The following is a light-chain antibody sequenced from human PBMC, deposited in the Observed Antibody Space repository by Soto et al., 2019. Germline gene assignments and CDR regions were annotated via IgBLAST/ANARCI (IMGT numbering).Light chain of an antibody. V-gene: IGKV3-20*01. CDR2: GAS. J-gene: IGKJ5*01. CDR1: QSVSSSY. Sequence: EIVLTQSPGTLSLSPGERATLSCRASQSVSSSYLACYQQKPGQEPRLLIYGASSRATGSPDRFSGSGSGTDFTLTISRLEPEDFAVYYCQQYGSSPPITFGQGTRLEIK. CDR3: QQYGSSPPIT.